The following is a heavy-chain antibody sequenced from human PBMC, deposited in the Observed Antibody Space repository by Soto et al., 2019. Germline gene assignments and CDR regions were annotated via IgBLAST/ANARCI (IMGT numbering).Heavy chain of an antibody. D-gene: IGHD3-3*01. Sequence: PGWSLRLSCAASGFTFSSYAMHWVRQAPGKGLEWVAVISYDGSNKYYADSVKGRFTISRDNSKNTLYLQMNSLRAEDTAVYYCARDFTIFGWARGMDVWGQGTTVTVYS. CDR1: GFTFSSYA. J-gene: IGHJ6*02. CDR2: ISYDGSNK. V-gene: IGHV3-30-3*01. CDR3: ARDFTIFGWARGMDV.